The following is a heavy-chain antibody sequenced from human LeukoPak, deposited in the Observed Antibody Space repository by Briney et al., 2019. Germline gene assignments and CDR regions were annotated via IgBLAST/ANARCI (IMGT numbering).Heavy chain of an antibody. CDR3: AKDRYYYDSSGYYGDFDY. V-gene: IGHV3-23*01. D-gene: IGHD3-22*01. CDR1: GFTFSSYA. Sequence: PGASLRLSCAASGFTFSSYAMSWVRQAPGKGLEWVSAISGSGGSTYYADSVKGRFTISRDNSKNTLYLQMNSQRAEDTAVYYCAKDRYYYDSSGYYGDFDYWGQGTLVTVSS. CDR2: ISGSGGST. J-gene: IGHJ4*02.